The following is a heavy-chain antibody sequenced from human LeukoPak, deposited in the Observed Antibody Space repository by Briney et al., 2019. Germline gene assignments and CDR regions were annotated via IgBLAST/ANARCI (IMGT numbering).Heavy chain of an antibody. CDR2: IYYSGST. D-gene: IGHD1-26*01. V-gene: IGHV4-59*12. CDR1: GGSISNYY. Sequence: SETLSLTCTVSGGSISNYYWSWIRQPPGKGLEWIGYIYYSGSTNYNPSLKSRVTISVDTSKNQFSLNLSSVTAADTAVYYCARDMGGNWFDPWGQGTLVTVSS. J-gene: IGHJ5*02. CDR3: ARDMGGNWFDP.